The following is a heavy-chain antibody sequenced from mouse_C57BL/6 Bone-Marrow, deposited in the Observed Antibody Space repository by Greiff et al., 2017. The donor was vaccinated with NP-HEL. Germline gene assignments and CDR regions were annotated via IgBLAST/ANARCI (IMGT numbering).Heavy chain of an antibody. CDR3: GGDYGGSYEAD. CDR1: GFTFSSYG. CDR2: ISSGGSYT. V-gene: IGHV5-6*01. D-gene: IGHD1-1*01. Sequence: EVKLVESGGDLVKPGGSLKLSCAASGFTFSSYGMSWVRQTPDKRLEWVATISSGGSYTYYPDSVKGRFPIFRDHAKNTLYLKRSRLKAEDRAMYYGGGDYGGSYEADWGQGTVVSVA. J-gene: IGHJ3*01.